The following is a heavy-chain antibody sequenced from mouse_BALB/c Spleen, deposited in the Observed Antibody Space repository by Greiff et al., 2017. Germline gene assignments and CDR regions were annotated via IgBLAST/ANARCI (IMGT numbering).Heavy chain of an antibody. Sequence: DLVKPGASVKLSCKASGYTFTSYWINWIKQRPGQGLEWIGRIAPGSGSTYYNEMFKGKATFTADTSSNTAYMQLSSLTSEDSAVYYCARTNWDPYYFDYWGQGTTLTVSS. D-gene: IGHD4-1*01. CDR3: ARTNWDPYYFDY. V-gene: IGHV1S41*01. CDR1: GYTFTSYW. CDR2: IAPGSGST. J-gene: IGHJ2*01.